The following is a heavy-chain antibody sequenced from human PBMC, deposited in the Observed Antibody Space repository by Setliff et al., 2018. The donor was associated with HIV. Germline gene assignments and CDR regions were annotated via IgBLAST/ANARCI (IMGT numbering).Heavy chain of an antibody. CDR2: IHYTGST. CDR1: GGSISNGNYY. J-gene: IGHJ3*02. Sequence: NPSETLSLTCTVSGGSISNGNYYWTWIRHHPGKGLEWIGYIHYTGSTYYNPSLKSRLTISVDTSKDQFSLKLNSVTAADTAVYYCARGGTGDDIFHIWGQGTMVTVSS. D-gene: IGHD7-27*01. V-gene: IGHV4-31*03. CDR3: ARGGTGDDIFHI.